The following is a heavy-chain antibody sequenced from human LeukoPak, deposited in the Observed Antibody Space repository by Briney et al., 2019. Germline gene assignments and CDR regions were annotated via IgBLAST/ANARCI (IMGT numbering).Heavy chain of an antibody. CDR1: GFTFSSYG. CDR2: IWYDGSNK. Sequence: GSLRLSCAASGFTFSSYGMHWVRQAPGKGLEWVAVIWYDGSNKYYADSVKGRFTISRDNSKNTLYLQMNSLRAEDTAVYYCARLGGDYGMDVWGQGTTVTVSS. D-gene: IGHD3-10*01. V-gene: IGHV3-33*01. J-gene: IGHJ6*02. CDR3: ARLGGDYGMDV.